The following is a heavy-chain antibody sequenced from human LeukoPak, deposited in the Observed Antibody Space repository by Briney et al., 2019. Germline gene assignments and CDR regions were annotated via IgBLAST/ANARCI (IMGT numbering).Heavy chain of an antibody. CDR1: GGSISNYY. Sequence: PSETLSLTCTVSGGSISNYYWNWIRQPPGKRLGWIGSVYHSGNTNYNPSLGSRVTMSVDTSKNQFSLKLNSVTATDTAVYYCARRISGDYGNWLDPWGQGTLVTVSS. CDR3: ARRISGDYGNWLDP. CDR2: VYHSGNT. J-gene: IGHJ5*02. D-gene: IGHD4-17*01. V-gene: IGHV4-59*01.